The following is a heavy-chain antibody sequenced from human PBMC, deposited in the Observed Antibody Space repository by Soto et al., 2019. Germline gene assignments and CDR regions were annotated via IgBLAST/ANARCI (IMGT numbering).Heavy chain of an antibody. V-gene: IGHV1-18*01. Sequence: GXSAEFSCKASGYAFTSYGISWVRQAPGQGLEWMGWISAYNGNTNYAQNLQGRVTMTTDTSTSTAYMELRSLRSDDTAVYYCARDLYCSSTSCHHDYYYYGMDVRGQGTTVTVSS. D-gene: IGHD2-2*01. CDR3: ARDLYCSSTSCHHDYYYYGMDV. CDR2: ISAYNGNT. J-gene: IGHJ6*02. CDR1: GYAFTSYG.